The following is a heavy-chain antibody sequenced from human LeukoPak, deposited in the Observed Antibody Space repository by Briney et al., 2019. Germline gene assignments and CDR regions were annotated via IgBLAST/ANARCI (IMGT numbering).Heavy chain of an antibody. Sequence: GSLRLSCTASGFTFGDYAMNWVRQPPGKGLEWIGEINHSGSTNYNPSLKSRVTISVDTSKNQFSLKLSSVTAADTAVYYCARGLGWFDPWGQGTLVTVSS. CDR2: INHSGST. CDR1: GFTFGDYA. J-gene: IGHJ5*02. V-gene: IGHV4-34*01. CDR3: ARGLGWFDP.